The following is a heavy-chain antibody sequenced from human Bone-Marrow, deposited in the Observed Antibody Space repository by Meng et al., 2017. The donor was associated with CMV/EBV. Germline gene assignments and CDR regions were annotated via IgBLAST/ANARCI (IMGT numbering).Heavy chain of an antibody. D-gene: IGHD3-9*01. J-gene: IGHJ4*02. CDR1: GGSISNTGHF. CDR2: ISHAGTT. V-gene: IGHV4-39*07. CDR3: ARSFDVLTAFKN. Sequence: GSLRLSCNLSGGSISNTGHFWGWIRQPPGKGLQWIATISHAGTTFYNPSLKSRVTISVDTSKNQFSLRLRSVTAADTALYYCARSFDVLTAFKNWGQGTRVTVSS.